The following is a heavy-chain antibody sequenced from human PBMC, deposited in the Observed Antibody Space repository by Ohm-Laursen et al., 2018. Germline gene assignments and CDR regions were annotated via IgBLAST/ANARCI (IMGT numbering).Heavy chain of an antibody. J-gene: IGHJ6*02. CDR1: GDFISSQY. Sequence: GTLSLTCSVSGDFISSQYWSWIRQPAGKGLEWIGRVDPSGSTNYNPSLRSRVTMLVDTSKNQLSLKLSSVTAADTALYYCARDPNGLDVWGQGTTVTVSS. CDR3: ARDPNGLDV. V-gene: IGHV4-4*07. CDR2: VDPSGST.